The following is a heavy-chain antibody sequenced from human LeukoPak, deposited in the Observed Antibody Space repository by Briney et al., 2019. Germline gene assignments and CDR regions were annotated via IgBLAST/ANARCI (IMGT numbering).Heavy chain of an antibody. D-gene: IGHD3-10*01. CDR1: GFTFSSYE. J-gene: IGHJ6*02. V-gene: IGHV3-30*04. CDR3: ARDLIGSFGAYGMDV. Sequence: PGGSLRLSCAASGFTFSSYEMNWVRQAPGKGLEWVAVISYDGSNKYYADSVKGRFTISRDNSKNTLYLQMNSLRAEDTAVYYCARDLIGSFGAYGMDVWGQGTTVTVSS. CDR2: ISYDGSNK.